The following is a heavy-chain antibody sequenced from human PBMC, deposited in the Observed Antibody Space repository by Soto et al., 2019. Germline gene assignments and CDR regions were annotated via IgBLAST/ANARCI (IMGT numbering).Heavy chain of an antibody. J-gene: IGHJ3*02. CDR3: ARAPWHLGAFDI. CDR2: IYYSGST. CDR1: GGSISSYY. Sequence: QVQLQESGPGLVKPSETQSLTCTVSGGSISSYYWSWIRQPPGKGLEWIGYIYYSGSTNYNPSLKSRVTISVDTSKNQCSLKLSSVTAADTAVYYCARAPWHLGAFDIWGQGTMVTVSS. D-gene: IGHD3-16*01. V-gene: IGHV4-59*01.